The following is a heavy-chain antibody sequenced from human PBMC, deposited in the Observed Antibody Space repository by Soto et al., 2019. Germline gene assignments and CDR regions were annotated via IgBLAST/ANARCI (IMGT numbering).Heavy chain of an antibody. CDR1: GFPFSGYA. Sequence: QVQLVESGGGVVQPGRSLRLSCAASGFPFSGYAMHWVRQAPGKGLEWVAVVSFDGTNKYYADSVKGRFTISRDNSKKTLFLQMNSLRPDDTAIYYCARETMVTADPRLACWGQGTLVTVSS. D-gene: IGHD4-17*01. CDR3: ARETMVTADPRLAC. V-gene: IGHV3-30-3*01. CDR2: VSFDGTNK. J-gene: IGHJ4*02.